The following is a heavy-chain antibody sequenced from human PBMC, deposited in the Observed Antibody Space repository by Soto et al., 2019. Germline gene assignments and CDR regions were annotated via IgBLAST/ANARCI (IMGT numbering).Heavy chain of an antibody. Sequence: PGGSLRLSCEASGFAFSNCAMSWVRQAPGKGLEWVSSITGFGGGTYYADYVKGRFTISRDNAKNSLYLQMNSLRAEDTAVYYCAIDPSYYYDSSGYSTPRYYYYGMDVWGQGT. V-gene: IGHV3-23*01. D-gene: IGHD3-22*01. CDR2: ITGFGGGT. J-gene: IGHJ6*02. CDR3: AIDPSYYYDSSGYSTPRYYYYGMDV. CDR1: GFAFSNCA.